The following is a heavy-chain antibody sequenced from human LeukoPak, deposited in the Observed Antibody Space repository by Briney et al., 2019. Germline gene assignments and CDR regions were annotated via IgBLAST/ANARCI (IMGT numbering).Heavy chain of an antibody. J-gene: IGHJ4*02. CDR1: GFTFSSYA. V-gene: IGHV3-64*01. CDR2: ISSNGGST. D-gene: IGHD1-26*01. Sequence: GGSLRLSCAASGFTFSSYAMHWVRQAPGKGLEYVPAISSNGGSTYYANSVKGRFTISRDNSKNTLYLQMGSLRAEDMAVYYCATSRFLLTPFDYWGQGTLVSVSS. CDR3: ATSRFLLTPFDY.